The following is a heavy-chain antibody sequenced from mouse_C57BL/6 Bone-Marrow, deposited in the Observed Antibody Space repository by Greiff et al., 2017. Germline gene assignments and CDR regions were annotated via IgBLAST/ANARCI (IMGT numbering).Heavy chain of an antibody. J-gene: IGHJ4*01. CDR1: GFSLTSYG. CDR3: AKIADYAMDY. CDR2: IWSGGST. Sequence: QVQLKESGPGLVQPSQSLSITCTVSGFSLTSYGVHWVRQPPGKGLEWLGVIWSGGSTDYNAAFISRLSISKDNSKSQVFFKMNSLQADDTAIYYRAKIADYAMDYWGQGTSVTVSS. V-gene: IGHV2-4*01.